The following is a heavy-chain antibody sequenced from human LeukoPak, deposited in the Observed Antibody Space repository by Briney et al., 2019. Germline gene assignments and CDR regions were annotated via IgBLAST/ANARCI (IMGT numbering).Heavy chain of an antibody. CDR2: IRSRADGGTA. V-gene: IGHV3-15*01. D-gene: IGHD3-3*01. J-gene: IGHJ1*01. CDR3: AKHIYGVVSIQQ. CDR1: GFTVNNKY. Sequence: GGSLRLSCAASGFTVNNKYMNWVRQAPGKGLEWVGRIRSRADGGTAEYATAVEGRFTISRDDSTNTLYLHMSNVKTEDTAVYYCAKHIYGVVSIQQWGQGTLVTVSS.